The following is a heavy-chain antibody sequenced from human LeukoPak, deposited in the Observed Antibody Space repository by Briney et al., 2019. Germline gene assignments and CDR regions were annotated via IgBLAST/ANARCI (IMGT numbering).Heavy chain of an antibody. D-gene: IGHD4-17*01. CDR3: AKERNGWTVTTQEGFDY. Sequence: PGGSLRLSCAASGFTFDDYAMHWVRQAPGKGLEWVSGISWNSGSIGYADSVKGRFTISRDNAKNSLYLQMNSLRAEDTALYYCAKERNGWTVTTQEGFDYWGQGTLVTVSS. CDR2: ISWNSGSI. J-gene: IGHJ4*02. V-gene: IGHV3-9*01. CDR1: GFTFDDYA.